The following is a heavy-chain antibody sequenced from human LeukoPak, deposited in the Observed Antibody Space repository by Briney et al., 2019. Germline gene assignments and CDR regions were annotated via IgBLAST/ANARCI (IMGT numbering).Heavy chain of an antibody. V-gene: IGHV3-15*01. Sequence: GGSLRLSCAASGFTFSNLWMSWVRQAPGKGLEWVGRIQSKSDGETTDYAASVKGRVTISRDDSKNTLFLHMVSLISEDTGVYYCTTDPRTRSWSSFDAWGQGTVVTVSS. D-gene: IGHD1-14*01. J-gene: IGHJ3*01. CDR1: GFTFSNLW. CDR3: TTDPRTRSWSSFDA. CDR2: IQSKSDGETT.